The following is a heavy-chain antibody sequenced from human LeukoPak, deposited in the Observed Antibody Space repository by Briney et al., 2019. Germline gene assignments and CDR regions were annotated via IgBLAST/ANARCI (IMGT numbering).Heavy chain of an antibody. J-gene: IGHJ4*02. CDR3: ARGHRITIFGVVISISPNFDY. CDR1: GGSIRSCY. D-gene: IGHD3-3*01. CDR2: IYYSGST. V-gene: IGHV4-59*12. Sequence: TSETLSLTCTVSGGSIRSCYWNWIRQPPGKGLEWIGYIYYSGSTNYNPSLKSRVTISVDTSKNQFSLKLSSVTAADTAVYYCARGHRITIFGVVISISPNFDYWGQGTLVTVSS.